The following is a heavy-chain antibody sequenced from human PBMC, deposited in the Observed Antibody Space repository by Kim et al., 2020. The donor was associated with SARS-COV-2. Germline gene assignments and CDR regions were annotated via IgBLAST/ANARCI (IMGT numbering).Heavy chain of an antibody. CDR2: ISCDGSST. J-gene: IGHJ6*01. D-gene: IGHD6-13*01. CDR1: GFTFDDYS. CDR3: AKGIAAASNGMDV. Sequence: GGSLRLSCAASGFTFDDYSMHWVRQAPGKGLEWVSLISCDGSSTYYADSVKGRFTISRDNNKNSLYLQMNSLRTEDTALYYCAKGIAAASNGMDVWGQGTTVTVSS. V-gene: IGHV3-43*01.